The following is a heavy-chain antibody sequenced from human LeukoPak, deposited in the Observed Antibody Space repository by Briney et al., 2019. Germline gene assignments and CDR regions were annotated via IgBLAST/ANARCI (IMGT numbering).Heavy chain of an antibody. CDR1: GFTFSTYW. V-gene: IGHV3-7*03. J-gene: IGHJ5*01. Sequence: GGSLRLSCAASGFTFSTYWMTWVRQAPGKGLEWVANIKTDGSQTYYLDSVKGRFTISRDNAKNFFSLQLGSLRANDTGVYYCARASMAERAYTLTSWG. CDR3: ARASMAERAYTLTS. CDR2: IKTDGSQT. D-gene: IGHD3-16*01.